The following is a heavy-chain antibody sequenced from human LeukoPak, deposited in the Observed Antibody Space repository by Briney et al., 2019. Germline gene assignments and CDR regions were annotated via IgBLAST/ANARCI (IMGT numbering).Heavy chain of an antibody. CDR1: GGSISSSSYY. J-gene: IGHJ5*02. CDR2: IYYSGST. D-gene: IGHD1-26*01. CDR3: AREGVGELLSRPPGDLGWFDP. Sequence: PSETLSLTCTVSGGSISSSSYYWGWIRQPPGKGLEWIGSIYYSGSTYYNPSLKSRVTISVDTSKNQFSLKLSSVTAADTAVYYCAREGVGELLSRPPGDLGWFDPWGQGTLVTVSS. V-gene: IGHV4-39*02.